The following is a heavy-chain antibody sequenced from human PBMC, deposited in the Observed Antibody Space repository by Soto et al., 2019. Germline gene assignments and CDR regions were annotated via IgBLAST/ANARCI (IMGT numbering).Heavy chain of an antibody. CDR1: GFTFRSYA. CDR3: ALGLAALLGWFEA. Sequence: QVQLVQSAADVKKPGASVRVSCEANGFTFRSYAVHWLRQAPGQRFEWMGWVNAGNGNIKYSQKFQGRLSLTRDTSASASYMELHSLTSEDTSVYYCALGLAALLGWFEAWGQGTLISVSS. CDR2: VNAGNGNI. J-gene: IGHJ5*02. D-gene: IGHD3-9*01. V-gene: IGHV1-3*01.